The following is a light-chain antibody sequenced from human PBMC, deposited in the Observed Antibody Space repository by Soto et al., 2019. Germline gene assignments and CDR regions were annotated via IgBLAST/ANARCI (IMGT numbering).Light chain of an antibody. CDR3: QSYDSSLSGANYV. J-gene: IGLJ1*01. V-gene: IGLV1-40*01. CDR1: RSNIGAGYD. Sequence: QSVLTQPPSVSGAPGQRVTISCTGRRSNIGAGYDVHWYQQLPGTAPKLLIYGNSNRPSGVPDRFSGSKSGTSASLAITGLQAEDEADYYCQSYDSSLSGANYVFGTGTKLTV. CDR2: GNS.